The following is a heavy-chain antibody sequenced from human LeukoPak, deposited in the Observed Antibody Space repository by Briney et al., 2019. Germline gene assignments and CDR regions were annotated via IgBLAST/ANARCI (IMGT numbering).Heavy chain of an antibody. Sequence: PGGSLRLSCAASGFTFSSYGMHWVRQAPGKGLEWVAFIRYDGSNKYYADSVKGRFTISRDNSKNTLYLQMNRLRAEDTAVYYCAKDRVFTMVRGVPGYWGQGTLVTVSS. V-gene: IGHV3-30*02. J-gene: IGHJ4*02. D-gene: IGHD3-10*01. CDR1: GFTFSSYG. CDR2: IRYDGSNK. CDR3: AKDRVFTMVRGVPGY.